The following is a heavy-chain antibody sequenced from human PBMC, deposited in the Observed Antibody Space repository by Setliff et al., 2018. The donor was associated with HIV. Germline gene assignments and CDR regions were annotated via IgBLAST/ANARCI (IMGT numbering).Heavy chain of an antibody. Sequence: ASVKVSCKASGYRFTGFAIHWVRQAPGQRFEWMGWIHAGTGNTKYSQKFQDRVTISRDIHANTAYMELSSLRSEDTAIYYCARSLREYSYGSPDYWGPGTLVTVSS. V-gene: IGHV1-3*01. CDR3: ARSLREYSYGSPDY. CDR1: GYRFTGFA. CDR2: IHAGTGNT. J-gene: IGHJ4*02. D-gene: IGHD5-18*01.